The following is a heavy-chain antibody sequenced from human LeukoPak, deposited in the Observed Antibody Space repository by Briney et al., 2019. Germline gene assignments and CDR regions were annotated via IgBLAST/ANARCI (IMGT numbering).Heavy chain of an antibody. CDR1: GFPFSTYV. Sequence: GSLSLSFSVSGFPFSTYVMHWVRQAPGKGLEYVSAIISNGDNTYYADSVKGRFTISRDNSKNTLYLQMSSLRADDTAVYYCVRGTGYWGQGTLVTVSS. CDR2: IISNGDNT. V-gene: IGHV3-64D*06. CDR3: VRGTGY. J-gene: IGHJ4*02.